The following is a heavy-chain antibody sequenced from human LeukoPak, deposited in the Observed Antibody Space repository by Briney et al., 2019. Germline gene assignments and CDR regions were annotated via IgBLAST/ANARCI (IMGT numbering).Heavy chain of an antibody. CDR3: ARAVTTIPTFDY. V-gene: IGHV1-2*02. Sequence: GASVKVSCKASGYTFSSYYMHWVRQAPGQGLEWMGWSNPNSGGTNYAQKFQGRVTMTRDTSISTAYMELSRLRSDDTAVYYCARAVTTIPTFDYWGQGTLVTVSS. D-gene: IGHD4-17*01. CDR2: SNPNSGGT. J-gene: IGHJ4*02. CDR1: GYTFSSYY.